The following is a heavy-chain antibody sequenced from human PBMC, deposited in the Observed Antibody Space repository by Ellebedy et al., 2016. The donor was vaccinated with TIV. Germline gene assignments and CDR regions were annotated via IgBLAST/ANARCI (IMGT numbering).Heavy chain of an antibody. CDR3: GRDANAYDLLTGHDY. D-gene: IGHD3-9*01. V-gene: IGHV3-33*01. Sequence: GESLKISCAASGFTFSHYAMHWVRQAPGKGLEWVAVIWYDESNEFYADSVKGRFTISRDNSKNMVYLQMSSLRPEDTAVYYCGRDANAYDLLTGHDYWGQGTLVTVSS. J-gene: IGHJ4*02. CDR1: GFTFSHYA. CDR2: IWYDESNE.